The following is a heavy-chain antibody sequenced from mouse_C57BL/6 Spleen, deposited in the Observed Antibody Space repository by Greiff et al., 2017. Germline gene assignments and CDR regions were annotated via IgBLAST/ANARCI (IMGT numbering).Heavy chain of an antibody. Sequence: EVKLMASGGGLVQPGGSMKLSCVASGFTFSNYWMNWVRQSPEKGLEWVAQIRLKSDNYATHYAESVKGRFTISRDDSKSSVYLQMNNLRAEDTGIYYCTKPYGNYAWFAYWGQGTLVTVSA. CDR3: TKPYGNYAWFAY. V-gene: IGHV6-3*01. J-gene: IGHJ3*01. CDR1: GFTFSNYW. D-gene: IGHD2-1*01. CDR2: IRLKSDNYAT.